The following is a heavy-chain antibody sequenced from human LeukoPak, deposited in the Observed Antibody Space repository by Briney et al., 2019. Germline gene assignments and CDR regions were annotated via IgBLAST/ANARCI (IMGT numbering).Heavy chain of an antibody. Sequence: PGGSLRLSCAASGFTFSSYAMSWVRQAPGKGLEWVSAISGSGGSTYYADSVKGRFTIFRGNSKNTLYLQMNSLRAEDTAVYYCAKAPSAQYYYYMDVWGKGATVTVSS. V-gene: IGHV3-23*01. CDR3: AKAPSAQYYYYMDV. CDR2: ISGSGGST. D-gene: IGHD2-15*01. J-gene: IGHJ6*03. CDR1: GFTFSSYA.